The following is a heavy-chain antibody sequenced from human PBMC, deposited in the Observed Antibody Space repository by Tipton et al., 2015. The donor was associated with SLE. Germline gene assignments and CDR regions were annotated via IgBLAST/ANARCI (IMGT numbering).Heavy chain of an antibody. V-gene: IGHV4-39*01. CDR1: GGSISSSSYY. CDR3: ARGGSGDY. D-gene: IGHD2-15*01. CDR2: IYYSGST. J-gene: IGHJ4*02. Sequence: TLSLTCTVSGGSISSSSYYWGWIRQPPGKGLEWIGSIYYSGSTYYNPSLKSRVTISVDTSKNQFSLKLSSVTAADTAVYYCARGGSGDYWGQGTLVTVSS.